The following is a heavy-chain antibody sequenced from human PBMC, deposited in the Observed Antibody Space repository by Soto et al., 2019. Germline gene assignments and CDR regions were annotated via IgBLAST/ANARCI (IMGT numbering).Heavy chain of an antibody. J-gene: IGHJ4*02. CDR2: IGSSGNDI. D-gene: IGHD2-2*01. CDR1: GFSFYAYY. Sequence: EGQLVQSGGGLVKPGGSLRLSCTASGFSFYAYYMNWIRQAPGKGLEWVSSIGSSGNDIQYADSVKGRFTISRDNAKNSLFLHMTSLRAEDTAVYYCARGGCYQLSRGSYWGQGALVSVS. V-gene: IGHV3-21*06. CDR3: ARGGCYQLSRGSY.